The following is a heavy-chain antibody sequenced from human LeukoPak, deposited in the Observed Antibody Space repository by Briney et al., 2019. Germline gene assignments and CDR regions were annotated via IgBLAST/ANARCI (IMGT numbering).Heavy chain of an antibody. V-gene: IGHV3-20*04. CDR3: SRALSNYVDYYYYYYMDV. CDR2: INWNGGNT. D-gene: IGHD4-11*01. CDR1: GFTFDDYG. J-gene: IGHJ6*03. Sequence: PGGSLRLSCAASGFTFDDYGMSWVRQAPGKGLEWVSGINWNGGNTGCVDSVKGRFTISRDNAKNSLYLQMNSLRVEDTALYYCSRALSNYVDYYYYYYMDVWGKGTTVTVSS.